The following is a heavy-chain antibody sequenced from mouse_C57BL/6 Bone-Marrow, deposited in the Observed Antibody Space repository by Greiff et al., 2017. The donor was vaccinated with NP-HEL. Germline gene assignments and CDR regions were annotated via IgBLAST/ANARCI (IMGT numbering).Heavy chain of an antibody. V-gene: IGHV14-3*01. Sequence: VQLQQSVAELVRPGASVKLSCTASGFNIKNTYMPWVKQRPEQGLEWIGRIDPANGNTKYAPKFQGKATITADTSSNTAYRQLSSLTSEDTAIYYCARAYDYYAMDYWGQGTSVTVSS. CDR3: ARAYDYYAMDY. CDR2: IDPANGNT. J-gene: IGHJ4*01. CDR1: GFNIKNTY.